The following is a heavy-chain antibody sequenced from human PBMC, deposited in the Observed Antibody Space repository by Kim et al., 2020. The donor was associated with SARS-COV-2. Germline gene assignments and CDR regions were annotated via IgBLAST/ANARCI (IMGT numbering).Heavy chain of an antibody. V-gene: IGHV3-30*04. D-gene: IGHD3-22*01. CDR1: GIIFSSYA. Sequence: GGSLRLSCEVSGIIFSSYAMHWVRQAPGKGLEWVAVISYDGSNKYYADSETGRFTISRDNSKNTLFLQMNSLRVEDTAVYYCVRMGLGYFDSNGYYFPGYGSQGTLVTVSS. CDR2: ISYDGSNK. J-gene: IGHJ4*02. CDR3: VRMGLGYFDSNGYYFPGY.